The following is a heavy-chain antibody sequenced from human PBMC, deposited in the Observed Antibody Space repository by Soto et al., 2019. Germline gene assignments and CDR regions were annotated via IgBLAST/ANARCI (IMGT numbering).Heavy chain of an antibody. V-gene: IGHV4-4*07. J-gene: IGHJ6*02. D-gene: IGHD6-13*01. Sequence: SETLSLTCTVSGGSMSSYYWNWIRQPAGKGLEWIGRIYTSGGTNYNPSLKSRLTMSVDTSKKKYSLKLSSVTAADTAVYYCARGVAAGADYGMDGWGQGTTVTV. CDR1: GGSMSSYY. CDR3: ARGVAAGADYGMDG. CDR2: IYTSGGT.